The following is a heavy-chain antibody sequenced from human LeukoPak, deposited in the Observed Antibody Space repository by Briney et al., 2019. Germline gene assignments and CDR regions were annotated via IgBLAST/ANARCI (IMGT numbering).Heavy chain of an antibody. V-gene: IGHV4-39*07. CDR1: GGSISSGGYY. CDR2: INHSGST. Sequence: SETLSLTCTVSGGSISSGGYYWSWIRQPPGKGLEWIGEINHSGSTNYNPSLKSRVTISVDTSKNQFSLKLSSVTAADTAVYYCARGYSYGYSWGQGTLVTVSP. D-gene: IGHD5-18*01. J-gene: IGHJ4*02. CDR3: ARGYSYGYS.